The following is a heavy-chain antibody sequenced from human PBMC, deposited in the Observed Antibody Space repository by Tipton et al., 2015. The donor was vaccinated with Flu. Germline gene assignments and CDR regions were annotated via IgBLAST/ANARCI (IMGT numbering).Heavy chain of an antibody. CDR2: ISSSSSTI. J-gene: IGHJ3*02. D-gene: IGHD4-17*01. CDR1: GFTFSSYS. CDR3: AMTYALDAFDI. V-gene: IGHV3-48*04. Sequence: GSLRLSCAASGFTFSSYSMNWVRQAPGKGLEWVSYISSSSSTIYYADSVKGRFTISRDNAKNSLYLQMNSLRAEDTAVYYCAMTYALDAFDIWGQGTMVTVSS.